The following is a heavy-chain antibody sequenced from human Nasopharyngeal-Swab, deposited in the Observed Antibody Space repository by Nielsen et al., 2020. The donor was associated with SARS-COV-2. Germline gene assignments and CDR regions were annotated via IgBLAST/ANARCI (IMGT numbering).Heavy chain of an antibody. Sequence: GESLKISCAASGFIFSGSAMHWVRQAPGKGLEWVSSISSSSSYIYYADSVKGRFTISRDNAKNSLYLQMNSLRAEDTAVYYCARDGLDYDFWSAYFMDVWGQGTTVTVSS. CDR1: GFIFSGSA. CDR3: ARDGLDYDFWSAYFMDV. CDR2: ISSSSSYI. D-gene: IGHD3-3*01. J-gene: IGHJ6*02. V-gene: IGHV3-21*01.